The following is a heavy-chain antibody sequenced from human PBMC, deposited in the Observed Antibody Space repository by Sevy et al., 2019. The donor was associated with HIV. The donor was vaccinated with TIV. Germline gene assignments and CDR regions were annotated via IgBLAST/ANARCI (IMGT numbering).Heavy chain of an antibody. Sequence: SETLSLTCAVYGGSFSGYYWSWIRQPPGKGLEWIGEINHSGSTNYNPSLKSRVTISVDTSKNQFSLKLSSVTAADTAVSYCARGLGWLLGYWGQGTLVTISS. CDR1: GGSFSGYY. D-gene: IGHD3-22*01. CDR3: ARGLGWLLGY. V-gene: IGHV4-34*01. J-gene: IGHJ4*02. CDR2: INHSGST.